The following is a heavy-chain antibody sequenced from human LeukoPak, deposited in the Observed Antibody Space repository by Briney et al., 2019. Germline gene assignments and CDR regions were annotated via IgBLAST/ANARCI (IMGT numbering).Heavy chain of an antibody. CDR1: GCTFTSYY. Sequence: ASVKVSCKASGCTFTSYYMHWVRQAPGQGLEWMGIINPSGGSTSYAQKLQGRVTMTRDTSTSTVYMELSSLRSEDTAVYYCARNSGYCSGGSCYEYNDYWGQGTLVTVSS. CDR2: INPSGGST. J-gene: IGHJ4*02. D-gene: IGHD2-15*01. V-gene: IGHV1-46*01. CDR3: ARNSGYCSGGSCYEYNDY.